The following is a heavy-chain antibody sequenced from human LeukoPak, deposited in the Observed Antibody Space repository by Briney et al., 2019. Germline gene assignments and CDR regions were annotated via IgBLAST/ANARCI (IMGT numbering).Heavy chain of an antibody. CDR3: ARLSLYSNYAFDY. J-gene: IGHJ4*02. V-gene: IGHV4-39*01. Sequence: SETLSLTCTVSGGSISSSSYYWGWIRQPPGKGLEWIGSIYYSGSTYYNPSLKSRVTISVDTSKNQFSLKLSSVTAADTAVYYCARLSLYSNYAFDYWGRGTLVTVSS. D-gene: IGHD4-11*01. CDR1: GGSISSSSYY. CDR2: IYYSGST.